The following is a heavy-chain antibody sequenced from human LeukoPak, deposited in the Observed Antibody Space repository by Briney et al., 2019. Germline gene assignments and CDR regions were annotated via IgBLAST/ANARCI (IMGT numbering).Heavy chain of an antibody. J-gene: IGHJ4*02. CDR3: AHYGDYRFMYYFDY. Sequence: SGPTLVKPTQTLTLTCSLSEVPLSTSGVGVGWIRQPPRKALEWLALIYWDDDSRYSPSLKSRLTIAKDTSKNQVVLTMTNMDPVDTATYYCAHYGDYRFMYYFDYWGQGTLVTVSS. V-gene: IGHV2-5*02. D-gene: IGHD4-17*01. CDR2: IYWDDDS. CDR1: EVPLSTSGVG.